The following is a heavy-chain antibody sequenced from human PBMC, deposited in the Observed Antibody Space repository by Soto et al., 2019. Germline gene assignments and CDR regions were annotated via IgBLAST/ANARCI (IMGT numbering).Heavy chain of an antibody. V-gene: IGHV3-23*01. D-gene: IGHD5-18*01. CDR1: GFTFSSYA. Sequence: GGPLRLSCAASGFTFSSYAMSWVRQAPGKGLEWVSAISGSGGSTYYADSVKGRFTISRDNSKNTLYLQMNSLRAEDTAVYYCAKDHGGYSYGYNYFDYWGQGTLVTVSS. J-gene: IGHJ4*02. CDR2: ISGSGGST. CDR3: AKDHGGYSYGYNYFDY.